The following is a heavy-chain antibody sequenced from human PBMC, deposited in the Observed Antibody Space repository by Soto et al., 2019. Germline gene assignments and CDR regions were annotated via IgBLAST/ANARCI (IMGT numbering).Heavy chain of an antibody. CDR2: ISWNSGGL. Sequence: QTGGSLRLSCAASGFTFGDYAMHWVRQPPGKGLEWVSGISWNSGGLDYADSVKGRFTISRDNAKSSLYLQMNNLRPEDTAFYYCAKDQGLGVFPTNWFDPLGQGTLVTVSS. V-gene: IGHV3-9*01. J-gene: IGHJ5*02. CDR1: GFTFGDYA. D-gene: IGHD3-3*01. CDR3: AKDQGLGVFPTNWFDP.